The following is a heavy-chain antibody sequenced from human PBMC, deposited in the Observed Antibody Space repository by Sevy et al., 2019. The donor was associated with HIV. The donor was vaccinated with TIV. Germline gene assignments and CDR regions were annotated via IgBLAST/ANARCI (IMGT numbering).Heavy chain of an antibody. V-gene: IGHV5-51*01. D-gene: IGHD3-22*01. CDR1: GYSFTTYW. Sequence: GESLKISCKGSGYSFTTYWIGWVRQMPGKGLEWMGIISPGESDTRYSPSFQGQVTISADKSISTAYLQWISLKASDTAMYYCASAGKPSYYYDSFNYYYYMDVCGKGTTVTVSS. CDR2: ISPGESDT. J-gene: IGHJ6*03. CDR3: ASAGKPSYYYDSFNYYYYMDV.